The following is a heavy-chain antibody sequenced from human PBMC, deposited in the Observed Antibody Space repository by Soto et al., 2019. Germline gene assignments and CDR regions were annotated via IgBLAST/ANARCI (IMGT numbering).Heavy chain of an antibody. CDR3: AKDSTYNWNYWAYFDY. CDR1: GFTFSSYA. D-gene: IGHD1-7*01. J-gene: IGHJ4*02. V-gene: IGHV3-23*01. CDR2: ISGSGGST. Sequence: GGSLRLSCAASGFTFSSYAMSWVRQAPGKGLEWVSAISGSGGSTYHADSVKGRFTISRDNSKNTLYLQVNSLRAEDTAVYYCAKDSTYNWNYWAYFDYWGRGTLVTVSS.